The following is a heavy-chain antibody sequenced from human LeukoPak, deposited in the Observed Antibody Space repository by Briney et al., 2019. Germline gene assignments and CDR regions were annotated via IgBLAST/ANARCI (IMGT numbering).Heavy chain of an antibody. D-gene: IGHD2-8*01. V-gene: IGHV4-34*01. CDR1: GVSFSGYY. CDR3: ALGYCTNGVCYWFDP. J-gene: IGHJ5*02. Sequence: PSETLSLTCAVYGVSFSGYYWSWIRQPPGKGLEWIGEINHSGSTNYNPSLKSRVTISVDTSKNQFSLKLSSVTAADTAVYYCALGYCTNGVCYWFDPWGQGTLVTVSS. CDR2: INHSGST.